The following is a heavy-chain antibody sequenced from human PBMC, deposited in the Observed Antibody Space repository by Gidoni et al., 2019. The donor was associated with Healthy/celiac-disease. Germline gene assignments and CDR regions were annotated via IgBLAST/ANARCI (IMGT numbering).Heavy chain of an antibody. Sequence: EVQQVESGGGLVQPGRSLSISWTATGITFDDYAMHWVRQAPGRGLEWVSGINWNGGSIGYADSVKGRFTISRDNVKNSLYLQMNNLRAEDTALYYCAKDISSFYDIPTCGFDYWGQGTLVTVSS. D-gene: IGHD3-9*01. J-gene: IGHJ4*02. CDR1: GITFDDYA. V-gene: IGHV3-9*01. CDR2: INWNGGSI. CDR3: AKDISSFYDIPTCGFDY.